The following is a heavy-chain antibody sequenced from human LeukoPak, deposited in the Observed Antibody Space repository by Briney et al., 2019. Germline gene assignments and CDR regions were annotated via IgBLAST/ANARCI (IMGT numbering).Heavy chain of an antibody. CDR2: FDPEDGET. Sequence: ASVKVSCKVSGYTLTELSMHWVRQAPGKGLEWMGGFDPEDGETIYAQKFQGRVTMTEDTSTDTAYMELSSLRSEDTAVYYCATDLSLRFGESDAFDSWGQGTMVTVSS. D-gene: IGHD3-10*01. CDR3: ATDLSLRFGESDAFDS. CDR1: GYTLTELS. V-gene: IGHV1-24*01. J-gene: IGHJ3*02.